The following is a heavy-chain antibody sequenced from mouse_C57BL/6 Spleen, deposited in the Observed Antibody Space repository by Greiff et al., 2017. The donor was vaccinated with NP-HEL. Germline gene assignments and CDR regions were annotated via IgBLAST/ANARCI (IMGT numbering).Heavy chain of an antibody. CDR3: ASPDSSGYAFAY. CDR2: IYPRSGNT. V-gene: IGHV1-81*01. D-gene: IGHD3-2*02. CDR1: GYTFTSYG. J-gene: IGHJ3*01. Sequence: VQLKESGAELARPGASVKLSCKASGYTFTSYGISWVKQRTGQGLEWIGEIYPRSGNTYYNEKFKGKATLTADKSSSTAYMELRSLPSEDSAVYVCASPDSSGYAFAYGGQGTLVTVSA.